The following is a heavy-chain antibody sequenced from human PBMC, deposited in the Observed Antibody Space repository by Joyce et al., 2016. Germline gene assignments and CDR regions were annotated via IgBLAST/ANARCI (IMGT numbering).Heavy chain of an antibody. CDR2: ISSTGST. J-gene: IGHJ4*02. CDR3: ARDGGYYFDY. Sequence: QVHLQESGPGLVKPSETLSLTCTVSGDSVTSLFWNWIRQPPGKGLEWVAHISSTGSTKYNPSLKSRATMSVDAPRNQFSLKLTSVTAADTAIYYCARDGGYYFDYWGQGTLVAVSS. CDR1: GDSVTSLF. V-gene: IGHV4-59*02. D-gene: IGHD3-16*01.